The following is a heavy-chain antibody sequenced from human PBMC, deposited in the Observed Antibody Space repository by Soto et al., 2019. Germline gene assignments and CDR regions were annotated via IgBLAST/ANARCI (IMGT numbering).Heavy chain of an antibody. V-gene: IGHV4-39*01. CDR2: IYYGGST. J-gene: IGHJ4*02. D-gene: IGHD4-17*01. Sequence: TSETLSLTCTVSGGSISSSSYYWGWIRQPPGKGLEWIGSIYYGGSTYYNPSLKSRVTISVDTSKNQFSLKLSSVTAADTAVYYCATGGGYGVSRPWGQGTLVTVSS. CDR1: GGSISSSSYY. CDR3: ATGGGYGVSRP.